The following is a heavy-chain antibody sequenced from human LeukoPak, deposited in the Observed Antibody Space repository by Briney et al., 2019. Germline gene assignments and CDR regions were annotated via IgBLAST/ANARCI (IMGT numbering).Heavy chain of an antibody. CDR1: GFTFSSYA. Sequence: PGESLRLSCAASGFTFSSYAMHWVRQAPGKGLEWVAVISYDGSNKYYADSVKGRFTISRDNSKNTLYLQMNSLRAEDTAVYYCARGPFDWLWDYWGQGTLVTVSS. V-gene: IGHV3-30*04. J-gene: IGHJ4*02. CDR2: ISYDGSNK. CDR3: ARGPFDWLWDY. D-gene: IGHD3-9*01.